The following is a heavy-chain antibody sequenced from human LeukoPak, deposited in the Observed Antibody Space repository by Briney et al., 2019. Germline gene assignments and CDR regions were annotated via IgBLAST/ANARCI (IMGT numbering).Heavy chain of an antibody. CDR1: GGSISSYY. CDR2: IYYSGST. D-gene: IGHD3-10*01. V-gene: IGHV4-59*01. CDR3: AREITMVRGGRHWFDP. Sequence: SETLSLTCTVSGGSISSYYWSWIRQPPGKGLEWIGYIYYSGSTNYNPSLKSRVTISVDTSKNQFSLKLSSATAADTAVYYCAREITMVRGGRHWFDPWGQGTLVTVSS. J-gene: IGHJ5*02.